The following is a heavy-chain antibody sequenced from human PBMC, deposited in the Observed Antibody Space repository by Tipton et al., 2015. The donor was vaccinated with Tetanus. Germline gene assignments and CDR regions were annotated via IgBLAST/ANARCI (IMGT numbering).Heavy chain of an antibody. CDR1: GFTFSSYD. V-gene: IGHV3-23*01. CDR2: ISGSGDST. J-gene: IGHJ1*01. CDR3: ARETSLTSSY. D-gene: IGHD4-17*01. Sequence: SLRLSCAASGFTFSSYDMSWVRQAPAKGLEWVSGISGSGDSTYYADSVKGRFTISRDNSKLYLQMNSLRAEDRAVYYCARETSLTSSYWGQGTLVTVSS.